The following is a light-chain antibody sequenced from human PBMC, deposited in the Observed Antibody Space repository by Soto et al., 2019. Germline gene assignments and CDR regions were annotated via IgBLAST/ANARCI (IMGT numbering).Light chain of an antibody. CDR1: QSVSRD. J-gene: IGKJ2*01. CDR3: RQRSSWHST. V-gene: IGKV3-11*01. Sequence: EIVLTQSPDTLSLFPGEGATLSCRASQSVSRDLAWYQQKPGQAPRLLISDVSKRATGIPARFSGSGSGTDFPLTISSLEPEHLPVYYCRQRSSWHSTVGQGTKVQIK. CDR2: DVS.